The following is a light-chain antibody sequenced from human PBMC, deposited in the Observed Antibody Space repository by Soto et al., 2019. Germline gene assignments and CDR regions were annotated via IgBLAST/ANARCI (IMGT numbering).Light chain of an antibody. V-gene: IGKV3-15*01. J-gene: IGKJ4*01. CDR2: AVS. CDR1: QSVSTS. Sequence: EIVMTQSPATLSVSPGETVTLSCRASQSVSTSVAWYQQKPGQAPRLLIYAVSTRATAVPARFSGSGSGTEFALTISGLQSEDFAVYHCQQHKDWPLTFGGGTKVEMK. CDR3: QQHKDWPLT.